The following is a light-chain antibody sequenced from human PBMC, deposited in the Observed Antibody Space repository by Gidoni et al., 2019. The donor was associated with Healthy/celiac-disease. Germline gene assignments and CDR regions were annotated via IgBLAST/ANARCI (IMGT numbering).Light chain of an antibody. Sequence: EIVLTQSPGTLSLSPGERATLSCRASQSVSSSYLAWYQQKPGQAPRLLIYGASSGSGTDFTLTISRLEPEDFAVYYCQQYGSSQYTFXQXTKLEIK. CDR1: QSVSSSY. CDR2: GAS. V-gene: IGKV3-20*01. J-gene: IGKJ2*01. CDR3: QQYGSSQYT.